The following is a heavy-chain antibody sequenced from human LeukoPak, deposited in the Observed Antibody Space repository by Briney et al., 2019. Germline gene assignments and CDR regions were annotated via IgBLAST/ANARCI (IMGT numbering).Heavy chain of an antibody. CDR3: VRDRGWYHFDL. V-gene: IGHV3-7*01. Sequence: GGSLRLSCAASGFTFSSYWMTWISQAPGKGLEWVAHIKEDATESRSVDSVKGRLTIPRDNTKNSLFLQLNSLRAEDTAVYYCVRDRGWYHFDLWGQGTLVTVSS. CDR2: IKEDATES. J-gene: IGHJ4*02. D-gene: IGHD3-10*01. CDR1: GFTFSSYW.